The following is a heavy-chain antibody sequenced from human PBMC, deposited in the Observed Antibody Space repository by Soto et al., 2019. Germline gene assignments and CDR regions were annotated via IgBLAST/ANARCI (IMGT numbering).Heavy chain of an antibody. D-gene: IGHD2-15*01. CDR1: GGSFSGYY. CDR2: INHSGST. V-gene: IGHV4-34*01. CDR3: ARLYCSGGSCYFDY. Sequence: PSETLSLTCAVYGGSFSGYYWSWIRQPPGKGLEWIGEINHSGSTNYNPSLESRVTISVDTSKNQFSLKLSSVTAADTAVYFCARLYCSGGSCYFDYWGQGTLVTVSS. J-gene: IGHJ4*02.